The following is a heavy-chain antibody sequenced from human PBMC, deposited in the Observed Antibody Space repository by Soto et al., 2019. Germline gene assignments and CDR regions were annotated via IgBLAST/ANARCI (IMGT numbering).Heavy chain of an antibody. CDR2: IIPIFGTA. J-gene: IGHJ4*02. V-gene: IGHV1-69*12. Sequence: QVQLVQSGAEVKKPGSSVKVSCKAFGGTFSSYAISWVRQAPGQGLEWMGGIIPIFGTANYAQKFQGRVNITADESTSTAYMEMSSLKSEDTAVYYCASSADSSGWYYFEYWGQGTRVTVSS. CDR3: ASSADSSGWYYFEY. CDR1: GGTFSSYA. D-gene: IGHD6-19*01.